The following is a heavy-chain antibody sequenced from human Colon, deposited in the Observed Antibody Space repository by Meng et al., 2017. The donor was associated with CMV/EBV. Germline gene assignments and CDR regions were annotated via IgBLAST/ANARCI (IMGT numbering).Heavy chain of an antibody. Sequence: GGSLRLSCAASGFTFSSYSLNWVRQAPGKGLEWVSSISSSSSSIYYADSVKGRFTISRDNAKSSLYLQMNSLRAEDTAVYYCARDGAPVITHLNWFNPWGQGTLVTVSS. V-gene: IGHV3-21*01. D-gene: IGHD4-23*01. CDR1: GFTFSSYS. J-gene: IGHJ5*02. CDR3: ARDGAPVITHLNWFNP. CDR2: ISSSSSSI.